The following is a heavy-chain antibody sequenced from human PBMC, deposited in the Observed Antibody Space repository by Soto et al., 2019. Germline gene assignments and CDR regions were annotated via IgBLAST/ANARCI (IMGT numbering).Heavy chain of an antibody. CDR3: ARHVRYSSSCFDY. Sequence: QLQLQESGPGLVKPSETLSLTCTVSGGSISSSSYYWGWIRQPPGKGLEWIGSIYYSGSTYYNPSLETRFTISVDTSKNPCSLKLSSVTAADTAVYYCARHVRYSSSCFDYWGQGTLVTVSS. CDR2: IYYSGST. D-gene: IGHD6-13*01. J-gene: IGHJ4*02. V-gene: IGHV4-39*01. CDR1: GGSISSSSYY.